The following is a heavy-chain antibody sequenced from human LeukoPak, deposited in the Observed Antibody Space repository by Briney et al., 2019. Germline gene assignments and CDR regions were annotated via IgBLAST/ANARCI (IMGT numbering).Heavy chain of an antibody. CDR3: ARDGYGGYGIDH. Sequence: GGSLRLSCAASGFTFSNNGMHWVRQAPGKGLEWVAVIWHDGSKKYYADSVKGRFTISRDNSKNTLYVQMNSLRVEDTAVYYCARDGYGGYGIDHWGQGTLVTVS. D-gene: IGHD5-12*01. V-gene: IGHV3-33*01. CDR2: IWHDGSKK. J-gene: IGHJ4*02. CDR1: GFTFSNNG.